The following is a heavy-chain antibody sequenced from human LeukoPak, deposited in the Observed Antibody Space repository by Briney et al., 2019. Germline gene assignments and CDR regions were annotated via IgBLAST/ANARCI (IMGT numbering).Heavy chain of an antibody. CDR3: ASELAYCGGDCYRTIDY. J-gene: IGHJ4*02. CDR1: GFTFSSYS. CDR2: ISSSSSYI. D-gene: IGHD2-21*02. V-gene: IGHV3-21*04. Sequence: GGSLRLSCAASGFTFSSYSTNWVRQAPGKGLEWVSSISSSSSYIYYADSVKGRFTISRDNAKNSLYLQMNSLRAEDTAVYYCASELAYCGGDCYRTIDYWGQGTLVTVSS.